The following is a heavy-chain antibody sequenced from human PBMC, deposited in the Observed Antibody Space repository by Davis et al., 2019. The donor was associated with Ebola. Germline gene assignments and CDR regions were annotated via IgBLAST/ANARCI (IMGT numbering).Heavy chain of an antibody. CDR2: GYYGGRT. D-gene: IGHD3-22*01. J-gene: IGHJ2*01. CDR1: GGSIRTHY. CDR3: ARSVFYDSTGYYVHWYYDL. Sequence: MPGGSLRLSYTVSGGSIRTHYWSWIRQSPGKGLEWIGYGYYGGRTDYNPALKSRAIISVDTSKNHFSLNLSSVTTADTAIYYCARSVFYDSTGYYVHWYYDLWGRGTLVTVSS. V-gene: IGHV4-59*11.